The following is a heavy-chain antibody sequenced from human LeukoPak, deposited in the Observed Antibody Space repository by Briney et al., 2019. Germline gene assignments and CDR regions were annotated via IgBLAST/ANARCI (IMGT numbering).Heavy chain of an antibody. CDR1: GGYFSGYY. D-gene: IGHD3-16*01. CDR3: ATSGWNGGGGFDP. Sequence: TASETLSLTCGVSGGYFSGYYWSWIRQPPGKGLEWFGEISHSGTTNYNPSLKSRVSMSVGTSSTQFSLIMTSVTAADTAVYYCATSGWNGGGGFDPWGQGTLVIVSS. CDR2: ISHSGTT. V-gene: IGHV4-34*01. J-gene: IGHJ5*02.